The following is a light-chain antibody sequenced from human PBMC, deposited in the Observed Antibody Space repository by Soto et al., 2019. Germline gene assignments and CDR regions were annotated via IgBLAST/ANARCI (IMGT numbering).Light chain of an antibody. CDR2: DAS. Sequence: DIQMTQSPSSLSASVGDRVTITCQASQDISKYLNWYQQKPGKAPKLLIYDASNLETGVASRFSGSGSGTAFTFTISSLQPEDVATYYCQQYDSLPPLFTFGPGTKVDIK. J-gene: IGKJ3*01. V-gene: IGKV1-33*01. CDR1: QDISKY. CDR3: QQYDSLPPLFT.